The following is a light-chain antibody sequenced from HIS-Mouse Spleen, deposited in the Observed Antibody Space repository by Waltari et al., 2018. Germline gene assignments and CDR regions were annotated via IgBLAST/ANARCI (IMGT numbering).Light chain of an antibody. CDR3: YSTDSSGNHRRV. V-gene: IGLV3-10*01. Sequence: SYELTQPPSVSVSPGQTARITCSGDALPNTYAYWYQQKSGQAPVLVIYEDSKRPSGIPEGFSGSSSGTMATLTISGAQVEDEADYYCYSTDSSGNHRRVFGGGTKLTVL. CDR1: ALPNTY. CDR2: EDS. J-gene: IGLJ3*02.